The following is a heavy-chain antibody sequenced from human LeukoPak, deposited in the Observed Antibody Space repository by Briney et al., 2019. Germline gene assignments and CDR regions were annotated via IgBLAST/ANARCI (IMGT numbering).Heavy chain of an antibody. CDR1: GFTFSSYS. Sequence: GGSLRLSCAASGFTFSSYSMNWVRQAPGKGLEWVSSISSSSSYIYYADSVKGRFTISRDNAKNSLYLQMNSLRAEDTAVYYCARDPLSSVGWFDPWGQGTLVTVSS. V-gene: IGHV3-21*01. CDR3: ARDPLSSVGWFDP. CDR2: ISSSSSYI. J-gene: IGHJ5*02. D-gene: IGHD3-22*01.